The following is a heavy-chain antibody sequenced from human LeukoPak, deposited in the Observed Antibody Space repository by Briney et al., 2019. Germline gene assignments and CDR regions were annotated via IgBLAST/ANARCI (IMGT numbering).Heavy chain of an antibody. Sequence: SETLSLTCTVSGGSISSSSYYWGWIRQPPGKGLEWIGSIYYSGSTYYNPSLKSRVTISVDTSKNQFSLKLSSVTAADTAVYYCARVAGGSGSYYSTYFDYWGQGTLVTVSS. CDR1: GGSISSSSYY. D-gene: IGHD3-10*01. V-gene: IGHV4-39*07. CDR3: ARVAGGSGSYYSTYFDY. CDR2: IYYSGST. J-gene: IGHJ4*02.